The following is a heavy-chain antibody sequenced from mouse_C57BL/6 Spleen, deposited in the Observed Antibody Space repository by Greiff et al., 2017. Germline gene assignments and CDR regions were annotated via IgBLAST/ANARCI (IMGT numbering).Heavy chain of an antibody. CDR2: INPNNGGT. CDR1: GYTFTDYT. CDR3: SRRNESMDY. Sequence: EVQLQQSGPELVKPGASVTMSCKASGYTFTDYTMHWVNQRPGKSLEWIGYINPNNGGTSYNQKFNGQATLTVNKSSSTAYMELRSVTSEDSAVYYCSRRNESMDYWGQGTSVTVSS. V-gene: IGHV1-22*01. J-gene: IGHJ4*01.